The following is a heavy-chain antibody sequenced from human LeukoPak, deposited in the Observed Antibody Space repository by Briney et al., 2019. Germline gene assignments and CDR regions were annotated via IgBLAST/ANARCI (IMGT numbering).Heavy chain of an antibody. CDR2: ISSSSATI. CDR3: ARDRHVPGLYYYMDV. J-gene: IGHJ6*03. V-gene: IGHV3-48*01. Sequence: HPGGSLRLPCEGSGFSLSAYNMNWVRQAPGKGLESVSYISSSSATIFYADSVKGRFTISRDNAKNSLYLQMNSLGPEDTAVYFCARDRHVPGLYYYMDVWGKGTTVTVSS. D-gene: IGHD6-6*01. CDR1: GFSLSAYN.